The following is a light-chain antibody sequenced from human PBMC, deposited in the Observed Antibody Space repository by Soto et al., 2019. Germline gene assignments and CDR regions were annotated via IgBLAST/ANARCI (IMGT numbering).Light chain of an antibody. CDR2: GAS. CDR1: QGIGNA. V-gene: IGKV1-6*01. Sequence: ASEITHSPSSPSASVGDRVTISFRASQGIGNALGWYQQKPGKPPKVLIYGASNLQSGFPPRFSGSGSGSDFTLAISSLQPEDSATYYCLQDINYPWTFGQGTKVDIK. J-gene: IGKJ1*01. CDR3: LQDINYPWT.